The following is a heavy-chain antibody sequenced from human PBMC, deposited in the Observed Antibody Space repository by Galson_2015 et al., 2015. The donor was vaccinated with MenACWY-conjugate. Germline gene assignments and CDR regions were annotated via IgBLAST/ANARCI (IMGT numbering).Heavy chain of an antibody. J-gene: IGHJ6*03. CDR2: IYSGGST. V-gene: IGHV3-53*01. CDR3: ARDLLRDIRTWEGYSHYYMDV. D-gene: IGHD5-12*01. Sequence: SLRLSCAASGLIVSNNYMRWVRQAPGKGLEWVSVIYSGGSTYYADSVKGRVTISRDNAKNTMYLQMNSLRAEDTAVYYSARDLLRDIRTWEGYSHYYMDVWGKGTTVTVSS. CDR1: GLIVSNNY.